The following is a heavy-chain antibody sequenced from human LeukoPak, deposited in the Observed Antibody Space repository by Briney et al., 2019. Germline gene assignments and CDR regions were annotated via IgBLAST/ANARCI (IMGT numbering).Heavy chain of an antibody. Sequence: SETLCLTCTVSGGSISSYYWSWIRQPPGKGLEWIGYIYYSGSTNYNPSLKSRVTISVDTSKNQFSLKLSSVTAADTAVYYCARSPWGATWFDPWGQGTLVTVSS. CDR2: IYYSGST. V-gene: IGHV4-59*01. J-gene: IGHJ5*02. D-gene: IGHD3-16*01. CDR3: ARSPWGATWFDP. CDR1: GGSISSYY.